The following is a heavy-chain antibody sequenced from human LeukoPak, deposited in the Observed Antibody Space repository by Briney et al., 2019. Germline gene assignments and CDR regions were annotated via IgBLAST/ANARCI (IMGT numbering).Heavy chain of an antibody. CDR3: ARGRLARSPYFDY. J-gene: IGHJ4*02. Sequence: ASVKVSCMASGYTFTNNFMHWVRQAPGQGLEWIGIINPSGDNTWYAQKFQGRVTMTRDMATSTDYLEVSSVRSEDTAVYCCARGRLARSPYFDYWGQGTLVTVSS. V-gene: IGHV1-46*01. CDR2: INPSGDNT. D-gene: IGHD6-19*01. CDR1: GYTFTNNF.